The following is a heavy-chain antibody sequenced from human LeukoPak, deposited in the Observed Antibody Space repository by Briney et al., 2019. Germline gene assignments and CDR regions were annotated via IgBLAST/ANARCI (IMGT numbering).Heavy chain of an antibody. J-gene: IGHJ3*02. Sequence: GASVKVSCKASGYTFSRYGITWVRQAPGQGLEWMGWISTYNGNTNYAQKFQGRVTMTTDTSTSTAYMELSSLRSEDTAVYYCARATVVNGAFDIWGQGTMVTVSS. D-gene: IGHD4-23*01. CDR1: GYTFSRYG. V-gene: IGHV1-18*01. CDR3: ARATVVNGAFDI. CDR2: ISTYNGNT.